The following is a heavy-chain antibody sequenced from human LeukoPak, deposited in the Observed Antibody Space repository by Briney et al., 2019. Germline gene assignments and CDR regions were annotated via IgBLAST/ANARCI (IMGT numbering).Heavy chain of an antibody. CDR3: AKDWDFPSF. CDR2: ISGSGYNS. J-gene: IGHJ4*02. V-gene: IGHV3-23*01. Sequence: GGSLRLSCAASGFTFSSYAMTWVRQAPGKGLEWVSAISGSGYNSYYADSVKGRFTISRDNSKNTVYLQMNSLRAEDTAVYYCAKDWDFPSFWGQGTLVTVSS. CDR1: GFTFSSYA. D-gene: IGHD2/OR15-2a*01.